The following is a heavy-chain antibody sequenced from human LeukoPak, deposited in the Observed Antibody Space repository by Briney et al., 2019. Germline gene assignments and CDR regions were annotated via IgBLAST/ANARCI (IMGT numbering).Heavy chain of an antibody. CDR2: INPNSGGT. J-gene: IGHJ4*02. CDR3: ARCTFSEFGELLSYYFDY. CDR1: GYTFTGYY. V-gene: IGHV1-2*02. D-gene: IGHD3-10*01. Sequence: GASVKVSCKASGYTFTGYYMHWVRQAPGQGLEWMGWINPNSGGTNYAQKFRGRVTMTRDTSISTAYMELSRLRSDDTAVYYCARCTFSEFGELLSYYFDYWGQGTLVTVSS.